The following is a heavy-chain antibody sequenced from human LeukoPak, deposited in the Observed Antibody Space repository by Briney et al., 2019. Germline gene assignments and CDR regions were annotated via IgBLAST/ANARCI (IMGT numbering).Heavy chain of an antibody. V-gene: IGHV3-23*01. Sequence: GGSLRLSCAASGFTFSSYAMSWVRQAPGKGLEWVSVISGSGDSAHYSDSVKGRFTISRDNSKNTVYLQMNSLRAEDTAVYYCANEGPNFDYWGQGTLVTVSS. CDR2: ISGSGDSA. CDR3: ANEGPNFDY. J-gene: IGHJ4*02. CDR1: GFTFSSYA. D-gene: IGHD2-8*01.